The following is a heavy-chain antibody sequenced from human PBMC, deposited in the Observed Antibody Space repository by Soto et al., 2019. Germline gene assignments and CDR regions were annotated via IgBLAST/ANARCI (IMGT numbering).Heavy chain of an antibody. D-gene: IGHD6-13*01. Sequence: EVQLVESGGGLVQPGGSLRLSCAASGFTVSSNYMSWVRQAPGTGLEWVSVIYSGGSTYYADSVKGRFTISRDNSKNTLYLQMNSLRAEDTAVYYCARDQSSSWVAYFQHWGQGTLVTVSS. CDR1: GFTVSSNY. J-gene: IGHJ1*01. CDR2: IYSGGST. CDR3: ARDQSSSWVAYFQH. V-gene: IGHV3-66*01.